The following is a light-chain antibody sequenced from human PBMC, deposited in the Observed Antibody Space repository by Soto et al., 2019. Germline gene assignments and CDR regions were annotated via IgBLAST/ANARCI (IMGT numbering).Light chain of an antibody. V-gene: IGKV3-15*01. CDR2: GAS. CDR3: QQYNNWPQT. CDR1: QSVSSSY. Sequence: EIVLTQSPPTPSVSPGERATLSCRSSQSVSSSYLAWYQQKPGQAPRLLIYGASTRATGIPARFSGSGSGTEFTLTISSLQSEDFAVYYCQQYNNWPQTFGQGTKVDI. J-gene: IGKJ1*01.